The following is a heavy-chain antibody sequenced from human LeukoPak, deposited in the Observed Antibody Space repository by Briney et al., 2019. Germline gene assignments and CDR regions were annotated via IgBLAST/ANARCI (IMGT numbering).Heavy chain of an antibody. CDR2: ISSSGSTI. J-gene: IGHJ4*02. D-gene: IGHD3-22*01. CDR3: ASGSGYYYEGFDY. CDR1: GFTFSSYE. V-gene: IGHV3-48*03. Sequence: GGSLRLSCAASGFTFSSYEMNWVRQAPGKGLEWVSYISSSGSTIYYADSVKGRFTISRDDAKNSLYLQMNSLRAEDTAVYYCASGSGYYYEGFDYWGQGTLVTVSS.